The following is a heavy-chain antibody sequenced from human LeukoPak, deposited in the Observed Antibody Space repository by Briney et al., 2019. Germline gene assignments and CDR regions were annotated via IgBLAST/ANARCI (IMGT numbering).Heavy chain of an antibody. J-gene: IGHJ4*02. D-gene: IGHD3-22*01. CDR2: ISWNSGST. CDR1: GFTFDDYA. Sequence: GGSLRLSCAASGFTFDDYAMHWVRQAPGKGLEWVSGISWNSGSTYYADSVKGRFTISRDNSKNTLYLQMNSLRAEDTAVYYCAKASYYYDSASRDYWGQGTLVTVSS. CDR3: AKASYYYDSASRDY. V-gene: IGHV3-23*01.